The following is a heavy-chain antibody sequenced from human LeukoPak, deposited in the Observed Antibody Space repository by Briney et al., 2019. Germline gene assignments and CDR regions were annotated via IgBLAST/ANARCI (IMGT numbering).Heavy chain of an antibody. J-gene: IGHJ4*02. D-gene: IGHD3-16*02. V-gene: IGHV4-61*08. CDR2: IYYSGST. CDR3: ARTSYSYPLDY. Sequence: SETLSLTCTVSGGSISSGGYYWSWIRQHPGKGLEWIGYIYYSGSTNYNPSLKSRVTISVDTSKNQFSLKLSSVTAADTAVYYCARTSYSYPLDYWGQGTLVTVSS. CDR1: GGSISSGGYY.